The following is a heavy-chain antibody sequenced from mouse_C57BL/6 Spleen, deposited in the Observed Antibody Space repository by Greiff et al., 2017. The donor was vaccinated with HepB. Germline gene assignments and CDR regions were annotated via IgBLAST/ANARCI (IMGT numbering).Heavy chain of an antibody. V-gene: IGHV1-54*01. Sequence: QVQLKESGAELVRPGTSVKVSCKASGYAFTNYLIEWVKQRPGQGLEWIGVINPGSGGTNYNEKFKGKATLTADKSSSTAYMQLSSLTSEDSAVYFCARRSYYSNWAFDYWGQGTTLTVSS. J-gene: IGHJ2*01. CDR1: GYAFTNYL. D-gene: IGHD2-5*01. CDR2: INPGSGGT. CDR3: ARRSYYSNWAFDY.